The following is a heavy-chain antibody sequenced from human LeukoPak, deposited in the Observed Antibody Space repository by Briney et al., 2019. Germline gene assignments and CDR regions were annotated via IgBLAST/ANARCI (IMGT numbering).Heavy chain of an antibody. CDR2: ISSNGGST. Sequence: GGSLRLSCGASGITQGRYDIHWARQAPGKGLECVSGISSNGGSTDYANSVKGRFTISRDNSKSTLYLQLGSLRPEDMAIYYCMRGRSESCYDPPGAWGQGTLVTVSS. D-gene: IGHD1-26*01. CDR1: GITQGRYD. J-gene: IGHJ5*02. CDR3: MRGRSESCYDPPGA. V-gene: IGHV3-64*01.